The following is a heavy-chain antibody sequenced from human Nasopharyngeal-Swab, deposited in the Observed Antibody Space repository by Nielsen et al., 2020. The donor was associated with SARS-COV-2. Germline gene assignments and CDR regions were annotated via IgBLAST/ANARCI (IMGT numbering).Heavy chain of an antibody. J-gene: IGHJ6*03. CDR2: IISIFGTA. D-gene: IGHD2-2*01. Sequence: SVKVSCKASGGTFSSYAISWVRQAPGQGLEWMGGIISIFGTANYAQKFQGRVTITADESTSTAYMELSSLRSEDTAVYYCARDSGGIVVVPAAPWHYMDVWGKGTTVTVSS. V-gene: IGHV1-69*13. CDR3: ARDSGGIVVVPAAPWHYMDV. CDR1: GGTFSSYA.